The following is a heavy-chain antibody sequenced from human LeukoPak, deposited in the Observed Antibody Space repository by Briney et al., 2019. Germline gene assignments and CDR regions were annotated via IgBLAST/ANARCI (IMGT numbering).Heavy chain of an antibody. CDR3: ARDGVEYCSGGSCFVY. D-gene: IGHD2-15*01. CDR2: INPSGGST. CDR1: GYTFSTYH. J-gene: IGHJ4*02. Sequence: GASVKVSCKASGYTFSTYHMHWVRQAPGQGLEWMGIINPSGGSTSYAQKFQGRVTMTRDMSTSTVYMELSSLRSEDTAVYYCARDGVEYCSGGSCFVYWGQGTLVTVSS. V-gene: IGHV1-46*01.